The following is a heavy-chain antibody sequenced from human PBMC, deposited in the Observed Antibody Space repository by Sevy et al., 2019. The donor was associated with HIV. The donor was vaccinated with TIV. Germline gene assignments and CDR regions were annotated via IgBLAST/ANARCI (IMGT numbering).Heavy chain of an antibody. D-gene: IGHD1-1*01. CDR1: GFTFSDYC. J-gene: IGHJ3*02. Sequence: GGSLRLSCAASGFTFSDYCVNWVRQAPGKGLEWVSSISDSSFYIYYADSVKGRFTISRDNAKNSLYLQMNSQRAEDTAVYYCARATGTEALDAFDIWGQGTMVTVSS. CDR3: ARATGTEALDAFDI. V-gene: IGHV3-21*01. CDR2: ISDSSFYI.